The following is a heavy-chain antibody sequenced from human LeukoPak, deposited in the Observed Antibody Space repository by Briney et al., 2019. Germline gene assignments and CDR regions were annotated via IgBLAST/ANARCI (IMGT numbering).Heavy chain of an antibody. V-gene: IGHV4-59*01. CDR1: GDSISNYY. D-gene: IGHD3-22*01. CDR2: IYYSGST. CDR3: ARVNREYYSDTSGYYFP. J-gene: IGHJ5*02. Sequence: SETLSLTCGVSGDSISNYYWTWIRQPPGKGLEWIGYIYYSGSTNYNPSLKSRVTISVDTSKNQFSLKLSSVTAADTAVYYCARVNREYYSDTSGYYFPWGQGTLVTVSS.